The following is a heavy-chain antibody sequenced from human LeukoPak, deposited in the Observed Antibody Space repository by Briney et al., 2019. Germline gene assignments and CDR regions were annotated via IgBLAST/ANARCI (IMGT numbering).Heavy chain of an antibody. D-gene: IGHD5-18*01. CDR3: AKDTMGYSHPTGFDY. Sequence: GGSLRLSCAASGLTFSRYGMHWVRQAPGKVLEWVAFIRYDGSNKDNADSVKGRFTISRDNSKNTLYLQMNSLRVEDTAVYYCAKDTMGYSHPTGFDYWGQGTLVSVSS. CDR2: IRYDGSNK. CDR1: GLTFSRYG. V-gene: IGHV3-30*02. J-gene: IGHJ4*02.